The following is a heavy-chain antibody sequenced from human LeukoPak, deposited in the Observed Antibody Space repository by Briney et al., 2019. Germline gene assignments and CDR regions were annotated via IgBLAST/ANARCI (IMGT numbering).Heavy chain of an antibody. Sequence: GGSLRLSCAASGFSFSSYEMNWVRQAPGKGLEWISYTRSSGSTEYADSVKGRFTISRDNAKNSLLLQMNSLRAGDTAIYYCARERVTTRGDALDLWGQGTRVTVSS. CDR1: GFSFSSYE. D-gene: IGHD4-17*01. J-gene: IGHJ3*01. CDR2: TRSSGST. CDR3: ARERVTTRGDALDL. V-gene: IGHV3-48*03.